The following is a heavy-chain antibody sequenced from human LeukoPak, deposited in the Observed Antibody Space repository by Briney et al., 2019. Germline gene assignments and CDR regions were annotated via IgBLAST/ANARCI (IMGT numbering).Heavy chain of an antibody. V-gene: IGHV4-39*07. J-gene: IGHJ4*02. CDR1: GGSISSSSYY. CDR2: IYYSGST. D-gene: IGHD3-16*02. Sequence: SETLSLTCTVSGGSISSSSYYWGWIRQPPGKGLEWIGSIYYSGSTYYNPSLKSRVTISVDTSKNQFSLKLSSVTAADTAVYYCARVLGDYVWGSYRSGNFDYWGQGTLVTVSS. CDR3: ARVLGDYVWGSYRSGNFDY.